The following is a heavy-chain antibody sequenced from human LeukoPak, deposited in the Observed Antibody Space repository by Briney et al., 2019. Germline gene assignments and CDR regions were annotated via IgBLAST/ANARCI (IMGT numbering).Heavy chain of an antibody. CDR1: GFTYSTYS. V-gene: IGHV3-48*04. CDR3: ARKAITVTTFDY. J-gene: IGHJ4*02. Sequence: GGSLRLSCAASGFTYSTYSMNWVRQAPGKGLEWVSFISRDGGTIDYADSLKGRFTISRDNAKNSLYLQMNSLRGEDTAVYYCARKAITVTTFDYWGQGTLVTVSS. D-gene: IGHD4-17*01. CDR2: ISRDGGTI.